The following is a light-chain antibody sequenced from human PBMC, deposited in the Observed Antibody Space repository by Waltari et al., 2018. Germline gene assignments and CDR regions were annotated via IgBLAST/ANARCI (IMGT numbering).Light chain of an antibody. Sequence: QSALTQPPSASGSPGPSVPLSCTGPSRDAGVYTYVSWYQQPPGKAPTLMIYAVSKRPSGVPDRFSGSKSGNTASLTVSGLQAEDEADYYCSSYAGSNDVAFGGGTKLSVL. CDR3: SSYAGSNDVA. V-gene: IGLV2-8*01. CDR2: AVS. CDR1: SRDAGVYTY. J-gene: IGLJ2*01.